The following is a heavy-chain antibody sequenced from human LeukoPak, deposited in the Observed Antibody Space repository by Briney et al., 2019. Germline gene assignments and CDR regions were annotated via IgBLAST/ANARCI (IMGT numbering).Heavy chain of an antibody. D-gene: IGHD3-3*01. CDR3: AKVGSTIFGVEIPGGAFDI. Sequence: PGGSLRLSCTASGFTLNTYGMHWVRQAPGKGLEWVAFIRNDGSNKYYADSVRGRFIISRDNSKNTLYVQMNSLRAEDTAVYYCAKVGSTIFGVEIPGGAFDIWGQGTMVTVSS. V-gene: IGHV3-30*02. CDR2: IRNDGSNK. J-gene: IGHJ3*02. CDR1: GFTLNTYG.